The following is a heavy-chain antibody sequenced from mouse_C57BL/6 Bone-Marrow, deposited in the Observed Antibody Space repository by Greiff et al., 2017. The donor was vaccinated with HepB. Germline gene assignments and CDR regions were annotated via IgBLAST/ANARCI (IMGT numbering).Heavy chain of an antibody. J-gene: IGHJ4*01. Sequence: EVKLVESEGGLVQPGRSMKLSCTASGFTFSDYYMAWVRQVPEKGLEWVANINYDGSSTYYLDSLKSRFIISRDNAKNILYLQMSSLTSEDTATYYCARAYDGYPYYYAMDYWGQGTSVTVSS. CDR2: INYDGSST. CDR1: GFTFSDYY. D-gene: IGHD2-3*01. V-gene: IGHV5-16*01. CDR3: ARAYDGYPYYYAMDY.